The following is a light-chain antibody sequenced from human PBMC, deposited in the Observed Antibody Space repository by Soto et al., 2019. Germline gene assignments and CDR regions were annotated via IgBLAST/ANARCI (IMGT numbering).Light chain of an antibody. J-gene: IGKJ2*01. CDR1: QSISSY. CDR2: AAS. CDR3: KQSYSTPYT. V-gene: IGKV1-39*01. Sequence: DIQMTQSPSSLSASVGDRVTITCRASQSISSYLNWYQQKPGKAPKLLIYAASSLQSGVQSRFSGSGSGTDFTLTIRSLQPEDFATYYCKQSYSTPYTFGQGTKVDI.